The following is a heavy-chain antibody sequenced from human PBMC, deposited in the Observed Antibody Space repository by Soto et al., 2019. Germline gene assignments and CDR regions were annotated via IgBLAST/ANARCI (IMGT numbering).Heavy chain of an antibody. CDR2: IIPIFGTA. CDR3: ARGHYDFWSGYYGI. J-gene: IGHJ1*01. D-gene: IGHD3-3*01. V-gene: IGHV1-69*01. Sequence: QVQLVQSGAEVKKPVSSVKVSCKASGGTLSSYAISWVRKAPGKGLEWIGGIIPIFGTANYAQKFQGRVTINQDESTSKTYMEQSSLRSEDTAVYYCARGHYDFWSGYYGIWGQGTLVTVSS. CDR1: GGTLSSYA.